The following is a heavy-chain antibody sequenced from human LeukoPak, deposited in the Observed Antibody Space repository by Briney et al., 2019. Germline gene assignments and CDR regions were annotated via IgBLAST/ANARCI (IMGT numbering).Heavy chain of an antibody. D-gene: IGHD3-9*01. Sequence: PGGSLRLSCAASGFTFSSYWMSWVRQAPGKGLEWVANIKQDGSDKYYVGSVTGRFSISRDNAKNPLYLQMKSLIAEDMAVHYRARKRRPLQYLGFDPWGQGTLVTVSS. V-gene: IGHV3-7*01. CDR2: IKQDGSDK. CDR3: ARKRRPLQYLGFDP. J-gene: IGHJ5*02. CDR1: GFTFSSYW.